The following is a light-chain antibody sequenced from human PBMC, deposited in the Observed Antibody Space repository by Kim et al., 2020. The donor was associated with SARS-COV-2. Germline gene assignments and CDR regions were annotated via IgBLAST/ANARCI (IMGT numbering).Light chain of an antibody. CDR1: SLRTYY. CDR3: NSRDNTANHPVV. V-gene: IGLV3-19*01. CDR2: DKN. J-gene: IGLJ2*01. Sequence: SSELTQDPAVSVALGQTVRITCQGDSLRTYYASWYQQKPGQAPVLVIYDKNNRPSGIPDRFSASRSENTASLTITGAQAEDEADYYCNSRDNTANHPVVIGGGT.